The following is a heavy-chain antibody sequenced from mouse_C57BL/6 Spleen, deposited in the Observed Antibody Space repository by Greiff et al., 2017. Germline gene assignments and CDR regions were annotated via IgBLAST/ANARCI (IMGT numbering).Heavy chain of an antibody. CDR1: GYTFTSYW. D-gene: IGHD2-4*01. J-gene: IGHJ3*01. CDR3: APLYDYDEGFAY. V-gene: IGHV1-72*01. CDR2: IDPNSGGT. Sequence: VQLQQPGAELVKPGASVKLSCKASGYTFTSYWMHWVKQRPGRGLEWIGRIDPNSGGTKYNEKFKSKATLTVDKPSSTAYMQLSSLTSEDSAVYYCAPLYDYDEGFAYWGQGTLVTVSA.